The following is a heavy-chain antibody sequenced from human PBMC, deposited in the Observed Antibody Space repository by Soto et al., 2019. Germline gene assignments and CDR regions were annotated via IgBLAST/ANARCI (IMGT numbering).Heavy chain of an antibody. V-gene: IGHV3-23*01. CDR3: AKGLTGAPYYAMDV. Sequence: GGSLRLSCVASGFTFSSYTMSWVRQAPGKGLEWVSAISGSAGSTYYADSVKGRFTISRDNSKNTLYLQMNSLRVEDTAVYYCAKGLTGAPYYAMDVWGQGTTVTVSS. CDR1: GFTFSSYT. D-gene: IGHD7-27*01. J-gene: IGHJ6*02. CDR2: ISGSAGST.